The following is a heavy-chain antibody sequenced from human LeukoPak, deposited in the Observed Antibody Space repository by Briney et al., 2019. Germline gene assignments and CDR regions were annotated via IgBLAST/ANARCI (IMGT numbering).Heavy chain of an antibody. CDR3: ARDSNYYYYYGMDV. J-gene: IGHJ6*02. CDR1: GFTVSSNY. V-gene: IGHV3-53*01. Sequence: GGSLRLSCAASGFTVSSNYMSWVRQAPGKGLEWVSVIYSGGSTYYAGSVKGRFTISRDNSKNTLYLQMNSLRAEDTAVYYCARDSNYYYYYGMDVWGQGTTVTVSS. CDR2: IYSGGST.